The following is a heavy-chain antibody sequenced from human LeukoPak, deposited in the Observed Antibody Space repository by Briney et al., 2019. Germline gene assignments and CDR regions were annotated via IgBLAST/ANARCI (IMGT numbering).Heavy chain of an antibody. D-gene: IGHD3-22*01. V-gene: IGHV4-39*07. CDR3: TRAASSGPLFTYHMDV. CDR1: GGAISSSDDY. Sequence: SETLSLTCSVSGGAISSSDDYWGFVRQTPGKGLEWMGSIYYTGSSHYDPSLRSRATISVDTSKNQFSLKLSSVTAADTAVYYCTRAASSGPLFTYHMDVWGKGTTVTVSS. CDR2: IYYTGSS. J-gene: IGHJ6*03.